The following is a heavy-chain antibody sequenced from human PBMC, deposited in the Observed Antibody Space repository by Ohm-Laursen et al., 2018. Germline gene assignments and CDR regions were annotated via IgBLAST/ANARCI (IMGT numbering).Heavy chain of an antibody. CDR2: ISWNSGSI. V-gene: IGHV3-9*01. CDR3: AKTGQSVGYFDY. D-gene: IGHD4-11*01. Sequence: RSLRLSCAASGFTFDDYAMHWVRQAPGKGLEWVSGISWNSGSIGYADSVKGRFTISRDNAKNSLYLQMNSLRAEDTALYYCAKTGQSVGYFDYWGQGTLVTVSS. J-gene: IGHJ4*02. CDR1: GFTFDDYA.